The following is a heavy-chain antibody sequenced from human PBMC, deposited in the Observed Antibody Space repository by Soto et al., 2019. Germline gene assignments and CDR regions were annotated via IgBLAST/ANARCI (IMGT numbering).Heavy chain of an antibody. Sequence: QVQLVQSGAEVKKPGSSVKVSCKASGGTFSSYAISWVRQAPGQGLEWMGGIIPIFGTANYAQKFQGRVTITADESTSTAYMELSSLRSEDTAVYYCARDVTGVVVADRGCWFDPWGQGTLVTVSS. CDR3: ARDVTGVVVADRGCWFDP. CDR2: IIPIFGTA. CDR1: GGTFSSYA. D-gene: IGHD2-15*01. J-gene: IGHJ5*02. V-gene: IGHV1-69*01.